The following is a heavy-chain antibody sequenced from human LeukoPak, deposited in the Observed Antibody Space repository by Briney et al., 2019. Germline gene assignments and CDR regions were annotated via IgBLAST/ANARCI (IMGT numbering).Heavy chain of an antibody. Sequence: ERSLRLSCAASGFTFSSYGMHWVRQAPGKGLEWVAVISYDGSSKYYADSVKGRFTISRDNSKNTLYLQMNSLRAEDTAVYYCARDSKQQLGLDYWGQGTLVTVSS. CDR2: ISYDGSSK. CDR1: GFTFSSYG. V-gene: IGHV3-30*03. CDR3: ARDSKQQLGLDY. J-gene: IGHJ4*02. D-gene: IGHD6-13*01.